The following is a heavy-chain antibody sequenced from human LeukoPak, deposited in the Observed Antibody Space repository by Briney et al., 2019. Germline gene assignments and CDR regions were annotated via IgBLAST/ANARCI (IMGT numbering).Heavy chain of an antibody. CDR2: INHSGST. CDR3: ARLQRGSSGWSRYFDY. V-gene: IGHV4-39*07. Sequence: SETLSLTCTVSGGSISSSSYYWGWIRQPPGKGLEWIGEINHSGSTNYNPSLKSRVTISVDTSKNQFSLKLSSVTAADTAVYYCARLQRGSSGWSRYFDYWGQGTLVTVSS. D-gene: IGHD6-19*01. J-gene: IGHJ4*02. CDR1: GGSISSSSYY.